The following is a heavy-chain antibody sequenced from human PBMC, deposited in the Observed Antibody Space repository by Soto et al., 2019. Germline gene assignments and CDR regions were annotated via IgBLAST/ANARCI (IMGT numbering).Heavy chain of an antibody. V-gene: IGHV4-31*03. Sequence: SETLCLTCTVSGGSISSGGYYWSWIRQHPGKGLEWIGYIYYSGRTYYNPSLKRRVTIAVDTSKNQFSLKLSSVTAADTVVYYCAIVAYGCGELSLHFDFWGQGTLVTVSS. CDR2: IYYSGRT. J-gene: IGHJ4*02. CDR1: GGSISSGGYY. D-gene: IGHD3-16*02. CDR3: AIVAYGCGELSLHFDF.